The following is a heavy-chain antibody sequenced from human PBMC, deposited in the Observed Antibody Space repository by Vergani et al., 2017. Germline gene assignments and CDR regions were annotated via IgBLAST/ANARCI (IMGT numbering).Heavy chain of an antibody. CDR1: GFTFRYFA. J-gene: IGHJ4*02. Sequence: EVQMAESGGDLVQPGKSLRLSCAASGFTFRYFALHWVRQVPGKGLEWVAGINWDTTYIDYVDSVKGRFTISRDNAKNSLYLQMNSLRAEDTAVYYCARLTTRFLEWLSQNYFDYWGQGTLVTVSS. D-gene: IGHD3-3*01. V-gene: IGHV3-9*01. CDR3: ARLTTRFLEWLSQNYFDY. CDR2: INWDTTYI.